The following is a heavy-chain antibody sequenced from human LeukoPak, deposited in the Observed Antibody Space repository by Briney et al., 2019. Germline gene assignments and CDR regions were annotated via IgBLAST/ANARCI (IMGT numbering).Heavy chain of an antibody. V-gene: IGHV4-4*07. Sequence: KSSETLSLTCTVSGGSISNYYWNWIRQPAGKGLQLIGHISTSGSTNYSPSLKSRVTMSIDTSKNQFSLNPSSVTAADTAVYYCARGASGSSLSGFDIWGQGTMVTVSS. CDR2: ISTSGST. CDR1: GGSISNYY. D-gene: IGHD1-26*01. CDR3: ARGASGSSLSGFDI. J-gene: IGHJ3*02.